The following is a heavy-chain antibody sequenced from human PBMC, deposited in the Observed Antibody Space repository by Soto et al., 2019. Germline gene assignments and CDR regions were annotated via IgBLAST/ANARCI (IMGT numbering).Heavy chain of an antibody. CDR1: GFXFXXYY. D-gene: IGHD4-17*01. CDR3: ARDPEDYGGPFDY. J-gene: IGHJ4*02. V-gene: IGHV3-11*01. CDR2: ISSSGSTI. Sequence: QVQLVESGGGLVKPGGSLXLSCAASGFXFXXYYMSWIRQAPGKGLEWVSYISSSGSTIYYADSVKGRFTISRNNAKNSLYLQMNSLRAEDTAVYYCARDPEDYGGPFDYWGQGTLVTVSS.